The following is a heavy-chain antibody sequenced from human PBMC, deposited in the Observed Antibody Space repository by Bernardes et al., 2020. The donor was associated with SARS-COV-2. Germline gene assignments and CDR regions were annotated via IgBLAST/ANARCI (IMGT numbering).Heavy chain of an antibody. CDR3: ARGPVGTPDF. CDR2: ITPSRGIT. D-gene: IGHD1-26*01. Sequence: ASVKVSCKTSGYTFPAYSMHWVRQAPGQGLEWMGWITPSRGITNYAQKFQGRVTMNRDTSITTAYMELSGLKSDDTAVYYCARGPVGTPDFWGQGTLVTVSS. CDR1: GYTFPAYS. J-gene: IGHJ4*02. V-gene: IGHV1-2*02.